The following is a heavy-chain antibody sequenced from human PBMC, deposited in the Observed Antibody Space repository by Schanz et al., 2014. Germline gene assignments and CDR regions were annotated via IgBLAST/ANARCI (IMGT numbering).Heavy chain of an antibody. CDR3: TRGGYSYALSAFDI. CDR1: GYTFISYG. Sequence: QVQLVQSGAEVKKPGASVKVSCKASGYTFISYGISWVRQAPGQGLEWLGWISGSNGNTNYTQKFQGRVTMTTDTSTGTAYKELRSLRSDDTALYYCTRGGYSYALSAFDIWGQGTMVTVSS. J-gene: IGHJ3*02. CDR2: ISGSNGNT. D-gene: IGHD5-18*01. V-gene: IGHV1-18*01.